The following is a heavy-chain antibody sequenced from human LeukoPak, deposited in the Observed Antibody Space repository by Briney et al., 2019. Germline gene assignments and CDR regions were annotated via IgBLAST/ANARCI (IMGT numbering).Heavy chain of an antibody. CDR3: AKHGELLSWFDP. CDR2: IYYSGST. J-gene: IGHJ5*02. CDR1: GGSISSSSYY. D-gene: IGHD1-26*01. V-gene: IGHV4-39*01. Sequence: SETLSITCTVSGGSISSSSYYWGWIRQPPGKGLEWIGSIYYSGSTYYNPSLKSRVTISVDTSKNHFSLKLRSVTAADTAVYYCAKHGELLSWFDPWGQGTQVTVSS.